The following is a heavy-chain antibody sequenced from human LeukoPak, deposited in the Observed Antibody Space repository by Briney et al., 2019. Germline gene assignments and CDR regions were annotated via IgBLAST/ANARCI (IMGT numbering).Heavy chain of an antibody. Sequence: GESLKISCKGSDYSFTRYWIGWVRQMPGKGLEWMGIIYPDDSDTRYSPSFQGQVTISADKSINTAYLQWSSLKASDTAIYYCARQGYSSSRDFWGQGTLVTVSS. CDR1: DYSFTRYW. D-gene: IGHD6-13*01. CDR2: IYPDDSDT. J-gene: IGHJ4*02. CDR3: ARQGYSSSRDF. V-gene: IGHV5-51*01.